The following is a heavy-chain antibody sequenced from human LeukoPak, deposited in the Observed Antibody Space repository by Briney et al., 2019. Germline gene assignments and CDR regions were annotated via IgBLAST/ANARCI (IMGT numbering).Heavy chain of an antibody. V-gene: IGHV1-2*02. CDR3: AGDGYNSRRFFDY. J-gene: IGHJ4*02. Sequence: ASVKVSCNTSGYTFNAYYMHWVRQAPGQGLEWMGWINPNSGGSNYAQKFQGRVTMTSDTSINTAYMELSRLISDDTAVYYCAGDGYNSRRFFDYWGQGTLVTVSS. CDR1: GYTFNAYY. D-gene: IGHD5-24*01. CDR2: INPNSGGS.